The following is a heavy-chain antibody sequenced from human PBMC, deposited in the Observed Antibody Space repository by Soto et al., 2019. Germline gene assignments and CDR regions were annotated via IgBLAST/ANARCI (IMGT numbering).Heavy chain of an antibody. J-gene: IGHJ6*02. CDR2: SSHSGST. CDR1: GADINSGGFT. D-gene: IGHD3-16*02. V-gene: IGHV4-31*03. CDR3: ATIGVSGYLAV. Sequence: SETLSLTCSVSGADINSGGFTWTWIRQHAGKGLEWLGYSSHSGSTDYNPSLKSRLSISGDTSKNHFSLTLTSVTAADAAVYYCATIGVSGYLAVWGQGTTVTVSS.